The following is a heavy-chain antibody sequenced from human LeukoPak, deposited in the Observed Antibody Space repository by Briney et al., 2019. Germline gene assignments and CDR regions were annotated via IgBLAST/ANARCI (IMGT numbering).Heavy chain of an antibody. CDR3: AKGYRNYDFWSGSYFDY. Sequence: GGSLRLSCAASGFSFSSYAMNWVRQAPGKGLEWVSSISTSSRYIYYADSVKGRFTISRDNSKNTLYLQMNSLRAEDTAVYYCAKGYRNYDFWSGSYFDYWGQGTLVTVSS. J-gene: IGHJ4*02. CDR2: ISTSSRYI. D-gene: IGHD3-3*01. CDR1: GFSFSSYA. V-gene: IGHV3-21*04.